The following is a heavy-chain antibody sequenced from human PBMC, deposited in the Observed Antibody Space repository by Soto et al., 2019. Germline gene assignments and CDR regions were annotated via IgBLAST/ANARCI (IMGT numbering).Heavy chain of an antibody. J-gene: IGHJ6*02. V-gene: IGHV4-30-2*01. CDR3: AMLRPGNYYGVDV. CDR2: IYHSGET. Sequence: QLQLQESGSGLVKPSQTLSLTCAVSGGSINSGGYSWNWIREPPGKGLEWIGYIYHSGETYYQPAFNMRVTISVDRSRNHFSVTLTAVTAADTAVYYCAMLRPGNYYGVDVWGQGTTVTV. D-gene: IGHD6-13*01. CDR1: GGSINSGGYS.